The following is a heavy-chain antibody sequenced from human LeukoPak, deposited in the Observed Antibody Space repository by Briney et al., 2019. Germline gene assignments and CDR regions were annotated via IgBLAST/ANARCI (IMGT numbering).Heavy chain of an antibody. CDR1: GFPFNNAW. D-gene: IGHD3-3*01. Sequence: GGSLRLSCVASGFPFNNAWMNWVRQTPGKGLEWVGRIKSKTDGETTDYVAPVKGRFTISRDDSENTVYLQMNSLRAEDTAVYYCAKDSARDFWSGYNYYFDYWGQGTLVTVSS. CDR2: IKSKTDGETT. V-gene: IGHV3-15*07. J-gene: IGHJ4*02. CDR3: AKDSARDFWSGYNYYFDY.